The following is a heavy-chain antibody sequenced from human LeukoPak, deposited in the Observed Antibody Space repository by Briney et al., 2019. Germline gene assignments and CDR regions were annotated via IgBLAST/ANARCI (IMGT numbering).Heavy chain of an antibody. Sequence: SQTLSLTCTVSGGSISSGSYYWSWIRQPAGKGLEWIGRIYTSGSTNYNPSLKSRVTISVDTSKNQFSLKLSSVTAADTAVYYCARGPFLELRHWGQGTLVTVSS. D-gene: IGHD1-7*01. J-gene: IGHJ4*02. CDR2: IYTSGST. CDR1: GGSISSGSYY. V-gene: IGHV4-61*02. CDR3: ARGPFLELRH.